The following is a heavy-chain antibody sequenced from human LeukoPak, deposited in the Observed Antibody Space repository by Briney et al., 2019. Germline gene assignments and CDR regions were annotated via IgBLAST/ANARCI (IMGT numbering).Heavy chain of an antibody. Sequence: GGSLRLSCAASGFTFSSYAMGWVRQAPGKGLEWVSAISGSGGSTYYADSVKGRFTISRDNSKNTLYLQMNSLRAEDTAVYYCAKEHDDFWSGYCTFDYWGQGTLVTVSS. V-gene: IGHV3-23*01. D-gene: IGHD3-3*01. CDR1: GFTFSSYA. CDR3: AKEHDDFWSGYCTFDY. CDR2: ISGSGGST. J-gene: IGHJ4*02.